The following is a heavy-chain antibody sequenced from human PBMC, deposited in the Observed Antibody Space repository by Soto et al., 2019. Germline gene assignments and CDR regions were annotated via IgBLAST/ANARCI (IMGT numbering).Heavy chain of an antibody. CDR2: INAGNGNT. CDR1: GYSFTSYA. J-gene: IGHJ5*02. V-gene: IGHV1-3*01. Sequence: GASVKVSCTASGYSFTSYAMHWVRQAPGQRLKWMGWINAGNGNTKYSQKFQGRVTITRDTSASTAYMELSSLRSEDTAVYYCAVDCGGDCYPPTPNWFDPWGQGTLVTVSS. D-gene: IGHD2-21*02. CDR3: AVDCGGDCYPPTPNWFDP.